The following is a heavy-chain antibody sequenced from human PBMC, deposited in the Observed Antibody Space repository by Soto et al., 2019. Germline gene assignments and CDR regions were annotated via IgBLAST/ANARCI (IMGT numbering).Heavy chain of an antibody. D-gene: IGHD2-15*01. V-gene: IGHV3-30*03. J-gene: IGHJ4*02. CDR1: GFTFSSYG. Sequence: QVQLVESGGGVVQPGRSLRLSCAASGFTFSSYGMHWVRQAPGKGLEWVAVISYDGSNKYYADSVKGRFTSSRDNSKNALYLQMNRLRAVDTAVYYGAVVGALLAPFDYWVQATLVTVSS. CDR3: AVVGALLAPFDY. CDR2: ISYDGSNK.